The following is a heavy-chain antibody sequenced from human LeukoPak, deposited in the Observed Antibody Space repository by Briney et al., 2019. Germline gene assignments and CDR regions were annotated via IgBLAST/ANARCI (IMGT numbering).Heavy chain of an antibody. J-gene: IGHJ6*04. CDR1: GYTFTGYY. CDR3: AKNIAVAGTVMDV. Sequence: GASVKVSCKASGYTFTGYYMHWVRQAPGQGLEWMGRINPNSGGTNYAQKFQGRVTMTRDTSISTAYMELSRLRSDDTAVYYCAKNIAVAGTVMDVWGKGTTVTVSS. D-gene: IGHD6-19*01. CDR2: INPNSGGT. V-gene: IGHV1-2*06.